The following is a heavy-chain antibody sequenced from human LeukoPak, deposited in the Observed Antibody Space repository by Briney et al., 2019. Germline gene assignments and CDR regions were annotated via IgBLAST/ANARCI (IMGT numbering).Heavy chain of an antibody. CDR2: ISAYNGNT. Sequence: APVKVSCKASGYTFTSYGIRWVRQAPGQGLEWLGWISAYNGNTNYAQKVQGRVTITRDTSISTAYMELSRLRSDDTAVYYCARVDFWSGPIDYWGQGTLVTVSS. D-gene: IGHD3-3*01. CDR3: ARVDFWSGPIDY. V-gene: IGHV1-18*01. CDR1: GYTFTSYG. J-gene: IGHJ4*02.